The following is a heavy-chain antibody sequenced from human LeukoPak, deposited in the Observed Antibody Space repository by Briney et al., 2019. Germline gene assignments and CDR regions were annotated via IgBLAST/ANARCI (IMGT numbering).Heavy chain of an antibody. CDR3: ARALGKQQLVRALMY. Sequence: ASVKVSCKASGYTFTSYYMHWVRQAPGQGLEWMGLINPTGGSTGYAQKFQGRVTMTRDMSTSTAYMELSSLRSEDTAVYYCARALGKQQLVRALMYWGQGTLVTVSS. J-gene: IGHJ4*02. CDR1: GYTFTSYY. V-gene: IGHV1-46*01. D-gene: IGHD6-13*01. CDR2: INPTGGST.